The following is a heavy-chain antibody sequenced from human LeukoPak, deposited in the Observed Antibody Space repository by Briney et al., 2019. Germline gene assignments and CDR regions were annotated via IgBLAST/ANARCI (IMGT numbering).Heavy chain of an antibody. D-gene: IGHD3-22*01. V-gene: IGHV5-51*01. CDR1: GYSFTSYL. Sequence: GESLKISCKGSGYSFTSYLIGWVRQIPGKGLGGMGIIYPRKSDTCYTPSFQGQFTISTDNSISTAYLQWSSLKASDTAMYYCARHGDMSGYRHYYYYYGMDVWGQGTTVTVSS. CDR3: ARHGDMSGYRHYYYYYGMDV. CDR2: IYPRKSDT. J-gene: IGHJ6*02.